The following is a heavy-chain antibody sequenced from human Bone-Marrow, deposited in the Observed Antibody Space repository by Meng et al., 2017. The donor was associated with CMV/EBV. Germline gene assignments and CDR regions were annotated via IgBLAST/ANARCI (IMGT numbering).Heavy chain of an antibody. D-gene: IGHD6-19*01. CDR2: IKQDGSEK. V-gene: IGHV3-7*01. J-gene: IGHJ5*02. Sequence: GGSLRLSCAASGFTFSSYWMSWVRQAPGKGLEWVANIKQDGSEKYYVDPVKGRFTISRDNAKNSLYLQMNSLRAEDTAVYYCARVRGWYVGWFDPWGQGTLVTVSS. CDR1: GFTFSSYW. CDR3: ARVRGWYVGWFDP.